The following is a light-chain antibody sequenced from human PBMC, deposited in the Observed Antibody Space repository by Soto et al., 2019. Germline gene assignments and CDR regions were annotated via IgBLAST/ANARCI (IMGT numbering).Light chain of an antibody. CDR2: TAS. V-gene: IGKV1-39*01. CDR1: QSISSY. Sequence: DIQMTQSPSSLSASVGDRVTITCRASQSISSYLNWYQQKPGKAPNLLIYTASTSQSGVQSRFSGSGSGTDFTLTIRSLQPEDFATYYCKQSHSTPRTFGQGTKVDIK. CDR3: KQSHSTPRT. J-gene: IGKJ1*01.